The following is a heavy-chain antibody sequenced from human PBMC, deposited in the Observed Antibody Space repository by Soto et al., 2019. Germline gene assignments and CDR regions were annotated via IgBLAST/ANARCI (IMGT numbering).Heavy chain of an antibody. Sequence: GESLKISCKGSGYGFASYWIAWVRQMPGKGLERMGIIDPGDSETRYSPSFQGQVTISADKSITTAYLQWSSLKASDTAMYYCARQLTAAADIDNWGQGTLVTVSS. V-gene: IGHV5-51*01. J-gene: IGHJ4*02. D-gene: IGHD6-13*01. CDR1: GYGFASYW. CDR2: IDPGDSET. CDR3: ARQLTAAADIDN.